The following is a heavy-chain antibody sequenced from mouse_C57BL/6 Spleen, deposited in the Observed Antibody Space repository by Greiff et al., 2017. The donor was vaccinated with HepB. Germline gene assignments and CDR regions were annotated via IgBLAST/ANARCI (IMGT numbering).Heavy chain of an antibody. J-gene: IGHJ1*03. CDR3: AGRRYDYEAGLDD. CDR1: GFSLSTSGMG. D-gene: IGHD2-4*01. CDR2: IYWDDDK. V-gene: IGHV8-12*01. Sequence: QVTLKVSGPGILQSSQTLSLTCSFSGFSLSTSGMGVSWIRQPSGKGLEWLAHIYWDDDKRSNPSLKSRLTNSKDTSRNQVLLQITRVDTADTATYYGAGRRYDYEAGLDDGGTGTTVTVAS.